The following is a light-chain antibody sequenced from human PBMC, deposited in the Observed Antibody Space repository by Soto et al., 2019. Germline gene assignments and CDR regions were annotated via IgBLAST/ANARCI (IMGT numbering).Light chain of an antibody. CDR3: QHYVTWPLT. J-gene: IGKJ4*01. V-gene: IGKV3-15*01. CDR1: QSVSSN. Sequence: EIVMTQSPATLSVSPVERATLSCMASQSVSSNLAWYQQKPGQAPRLLIYDTSIRATGVPARFSGGRSGAEFTLTISSLQSEDFAVYYCQHYVTWPLTFGGGTKVDIK. CDR2: DTS.